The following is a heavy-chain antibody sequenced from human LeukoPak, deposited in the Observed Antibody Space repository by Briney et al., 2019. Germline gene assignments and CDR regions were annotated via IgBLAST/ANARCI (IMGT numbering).Heavy chain of an antibody. J-gene: IGHJ4*02. V-gene: IGHV3-48*01. Sequence: GGSLRLSCAASGFTFSSYSMNWVRQAPGKGLEWVSYISSSSSTIYYADSVKGRFTISRDNSKNTLYLQMNSLRAEDTAVYYCAKVGVPTPVYWGQGTLVTVSS. CDR3: AKVGVPTPVY. D-gene: IGHD2-15*01. CDR2: ISSSSSTI. CDR1: GFTFSSYS.